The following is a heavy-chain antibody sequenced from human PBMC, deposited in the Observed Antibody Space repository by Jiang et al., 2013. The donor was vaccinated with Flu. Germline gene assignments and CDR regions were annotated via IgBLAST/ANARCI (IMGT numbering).Heavy chain of an antibody. CDR2: IYDSGST. V-gene: IGHV4-59*08. CDR1: GGSISSYY. Sequence: SLTCTVSGGSISSYYWSWIRQPPEKGLEWIGYIYDSGSTNYNPSLKSRVTISVDTSKNQFSLKLTSVTAADTAVYYCARSVAYYDVLTGYYPYYFDYWGQGTLVTVSS. D-gene: IGHD3-9*01. CDR3: ARSVAYYDVLTGYYPYYFDY. J-gene: IGHJ4*02.